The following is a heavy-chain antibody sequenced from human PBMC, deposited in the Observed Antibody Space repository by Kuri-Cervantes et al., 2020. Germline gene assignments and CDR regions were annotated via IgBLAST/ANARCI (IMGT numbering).Heavy chain of an antibody. CDR2: IKQDGSEK. J-gene: IGHJ4*02. CDR1: GFTVSSYW. V-gene: IGHV3-7*01. Sequence: GESLKSSCAASGFTVSSYWMSSVRQAPGKGLEWVANIKQDGSEKYYVDSVKGRFTISRDNAKNSLYLQMNSLRAEDTAVYYCAKKVFDYWGQRTLVTVSS. CDR3: AKKVFDY.